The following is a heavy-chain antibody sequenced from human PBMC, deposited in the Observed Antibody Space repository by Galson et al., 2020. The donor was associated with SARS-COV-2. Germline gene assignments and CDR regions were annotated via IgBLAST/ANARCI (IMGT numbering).Heavy chain of an antibody. V-gene: IGHV3-15*01. CDR2: IKSKTDGGTT. J-gene: IGHJ6*02. D-gene: IGHD3-10*01. Sequence: GGSLRLSCAASGFTFSNAWMSWVRQAPGKGLAWVGRIKSKTDGGTTDYAAPVKGRFTISRDDSKNTLYLQMNSLKTEDTAVYYCTTEYSYGSGSYYYYYYYGMDVWGQGTTVTVSS. CDR1: GFTFSNAW. CDR3: TTEYSYGSGSYYYYYYYGMDV.